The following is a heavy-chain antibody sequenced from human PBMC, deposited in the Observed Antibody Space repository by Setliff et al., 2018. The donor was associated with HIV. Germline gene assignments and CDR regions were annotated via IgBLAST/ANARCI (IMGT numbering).Heavy chain of an antibody. CDR1: GYTFIDYY. CDR3: TRAHFLVTETRNWFDP. D-gene: IGHD1-26*01. V-gene: IGHV1-2*02. J-gene: IGHJ5*02. Sequence: ASVKVSCKASGYTFIDYYIHWVRQAPGQGLEWMGWINPNSGDTKYAQKFQDRVSLTRDTSTSIAYMELIRPRHDDTAFYYCTRAHFLVTETRNWFDPWGQGTLVTVSS. CDR2: INPNSGDT.